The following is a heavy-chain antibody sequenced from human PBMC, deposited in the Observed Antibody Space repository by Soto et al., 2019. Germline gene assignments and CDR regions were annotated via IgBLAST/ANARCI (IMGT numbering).Heavy chain of an antibody. Sequence: EVQLVESGGGLVQPGRSLRLSCAASGFTFDDYAMHWVRQAPGKGLEWVSGISWNSGSIGYADSVKGRFTISRDKAKKYLYLQMNSLRAEDTAVYYCAKGDGATLRDSWFDPWGQGTLVTVSS. CDR2: ISWNSGSI. CDR1: GFTFDDYA. J-gene: IGHJ5*02. CDR3: AKGDGATLRDSWFDP. V-gene: IGHV3-9*01. D-gene: IGHD1-26*01.